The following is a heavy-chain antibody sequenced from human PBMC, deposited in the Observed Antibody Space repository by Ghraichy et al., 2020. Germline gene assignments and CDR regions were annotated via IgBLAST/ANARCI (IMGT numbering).Heavy chain of an antibody. J-gene: IGHJ3*01. Sequence: GGSLRLSCAASGFTFSGYWMHWVRQAPGKGLVWVSRINSDGSSTDYADSVKGRFTLSRDNAKNTLYLQMNSLRAEDTAVYYCVKIKGPNAFDVWGQGTLVTVSS. V-gene: IGHV3-74*01. CDR2: INSDGSST. CDR1: GFTFSGYW. CDR3: VKIKGPNAFDV.